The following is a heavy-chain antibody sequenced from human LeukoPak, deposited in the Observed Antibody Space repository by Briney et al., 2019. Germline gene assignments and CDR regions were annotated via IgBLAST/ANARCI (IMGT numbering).Heavy chain of an antibody. CDR3: ANGFDSSGYYYV. D-gene: IGHD3-22*01. CDR1: GFTFSDYF. Sequence: PGGSLRLSCAASGFTFSDYFMSWVRQAPGKGLEWVSAISGSGGSTYYADSVKGRFTISRDNSKNTLYLQMNSLRAEDTAVYYCANGFDSSGYYYVWGQGTLVTVSS. V-gene: IGHV3-23*01. CDR2: ISGSGGST. J-gene: IGHJ4*02.